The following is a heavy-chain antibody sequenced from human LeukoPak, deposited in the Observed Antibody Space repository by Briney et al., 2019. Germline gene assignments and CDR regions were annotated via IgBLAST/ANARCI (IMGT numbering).Heavy chain of an antibody. CDR2: ISSNGDVT. J-gene: IGHJ4*02. V-gene: IGHV3-48*01. CDR1: GFSFSSYS. Sequence: GGSLRLACSASGFSFSSYSMDWVRQAPGKGLEWAAYISSNGDVTHYADSVKGRSTISRDNAKNLLYLQMNSLRAEDTAVYYCARLFGSDGHWGQGTLVTVSS. CDR3: ARLFGSDGH. D-gene: IGHD2-21*01.